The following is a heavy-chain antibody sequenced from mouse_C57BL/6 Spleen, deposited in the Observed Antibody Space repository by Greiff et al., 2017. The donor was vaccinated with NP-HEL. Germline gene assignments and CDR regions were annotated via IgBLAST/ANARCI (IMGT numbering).Heavy chain of an antibody. CDR2: INPSSGYT. J-gene: IGHJ3*01. V-gene: IGHV1-4*01. CDR1: GYTFTSYT. Sequence: QVQLQQSGAELARPGASVKMSCKASGYTFTSYTMHWVKQRPGQGLEWIGYINPSSGYTKYNQKFKDKATLTADKSSSTAYMQLSSLTSEDSADYYCAREEYGNYGAYWGQGTLVTVSA. CDR3: AREEYGNYGAY. D-gene: IGHD2-10*02.